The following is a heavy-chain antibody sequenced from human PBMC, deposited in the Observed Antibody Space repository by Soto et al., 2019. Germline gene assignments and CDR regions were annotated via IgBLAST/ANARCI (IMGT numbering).Heavy chain of an antibody. CDR3: ARAPPIVVVPAAIFGMDV. CDR2: IWYDGSNK. Sequence: PGGSLRLSCAASGFTFSSYGMHWVRQAPGKGLEWVAVIWYDGSNKYYADSVKGRFTISRDNSKNTLYLQMNSLRAEDTAVYYCARAPPIVVVPAAIFGMDVWGQGTTVTVS. V-gene: IGHV3-33*01. J-gene: IGHJ6*02. CDR1: GFTFSSYG. D-gene: IGHD2-2*01.